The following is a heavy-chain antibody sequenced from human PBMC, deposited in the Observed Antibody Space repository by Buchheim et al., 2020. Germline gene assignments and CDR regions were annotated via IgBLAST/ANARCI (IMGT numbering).Heavy chain of an antibody. Sequence: QVQLVESGGGVVQPGRSLRLSCAASGFTFSSYGMHWVRQAPGKGLEWVAFISYDGSNKYYADSVKGRFTISRDNSKNTLYLKMNSLRAEDPGVEYWAGRKLAAPNYYYYGMDVWGQGTT. D-gene: IGHD6-13*01. V-gene: IGHV3-30*03. CDR1: GFTFSSYG. J-gene: IGHJ6*02. CDR3: AGRKLAAPNYYYYGMDV. CDR2: ISYDGSNK.